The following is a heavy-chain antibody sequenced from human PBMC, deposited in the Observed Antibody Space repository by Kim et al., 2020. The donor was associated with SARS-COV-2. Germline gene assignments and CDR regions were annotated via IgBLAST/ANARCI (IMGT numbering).Heavy chain of an antibody. D-gene: IGHD5-12*01. Sequence: SETLSLTCAVDGGSFSGYYWSWIRQSPGEGLECFGEISHSGSINFNPSFKSRVSISVDRCKRQFSLNLTSVHAADTAAYYCARIRGYDGGNPQYYLGMD. J-gene: IGHJ6*01. CDR2: ISHSGSI. CDR3: ARIRGYDGGNPQYYLGMD. CDR1: GGSFSGYY. V-gene: IGHV4-34*01.